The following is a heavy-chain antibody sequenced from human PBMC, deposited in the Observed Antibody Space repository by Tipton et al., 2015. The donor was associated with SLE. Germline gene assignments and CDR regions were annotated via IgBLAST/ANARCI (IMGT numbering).Heavy chain of an antibody. J-gene: IGHJ3*02. V-gene: IGHV3-74*01. CDR2: INSDGSST. D-gene: IGHD3-10*01. CDR1: GFTFSSYW. CDR3: ARGGYYYGSGSPDVFDI. Sequence: SLRLSCAASGFTFSSYWMHWVRQAPGKGMVWVSRINSDGSSTSYADSVKGRFTISRDNAKNTLYLQMNSLRAEDTAVYYCARGGYYYGSGSPDVFDIWSQATMVTVSS.